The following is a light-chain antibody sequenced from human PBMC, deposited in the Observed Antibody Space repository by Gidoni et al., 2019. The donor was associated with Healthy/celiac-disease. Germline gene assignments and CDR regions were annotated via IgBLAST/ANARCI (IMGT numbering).Light chain of an antibody. V-gene: IGLV1-47*01. J-gene: IGLJ2*01. CDR2: RNN. CDR3: AAWDDSLSGPR. CDR1: SSNIGSNY. Sequence: QSALTQPPSASATPGQRVTIPCSGSSSNIGSNYVYWYQQLPGTAPKLLIYRNNQRPSGVPDRFSGATSGTSASLAISGLRSEDEADYYCAAWDDSLSGPRIGGGTKLTVL.